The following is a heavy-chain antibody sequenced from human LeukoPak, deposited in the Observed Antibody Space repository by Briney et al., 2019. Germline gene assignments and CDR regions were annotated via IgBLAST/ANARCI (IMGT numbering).Heavy chain of an antibody. CDR1: GGSISSGGYY. D-gene: IGHD4-23*01. CDR3: ARDTTVVTPYYYYGMDV. J-gene: IGHJ6*02. V-gene: IGHV4-30-4*08. Sequence: SETLSLTCTVSGGSISSGGYYWSWIRQHPGKGLEWIGYIYYSGSTYYNPSLKSRVTISVDTSKNQFSLKLSSVTAADTAVYYCARDTTVVTPYYYYGMDVWGQGTTVTVSS. CDR2: IYYSGST.